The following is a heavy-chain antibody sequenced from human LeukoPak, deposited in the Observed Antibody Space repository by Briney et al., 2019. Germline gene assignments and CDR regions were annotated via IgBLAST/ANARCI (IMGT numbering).Heavy chain of an antibody. Sequence: GGSLRLSCAASGFTFSSYGMHWVRQAPGKGLEWVAFIRYDGSNKYYADSVKGRFTISRDNSKNTLYLQMNSLRAEDTAVYYCAKDLQSDYYGSGSYYIDAFDIWGQGTMVTVSS. D-gene: IGHD3-10*01. CDR2: IRYDGSNK. CDR1: GFTFSSYG. CDR3: AKDLQSDYYGSGSYYIDAFDI. V-gene: IGHV3-30*02. J-gene: IGHJ3*02.